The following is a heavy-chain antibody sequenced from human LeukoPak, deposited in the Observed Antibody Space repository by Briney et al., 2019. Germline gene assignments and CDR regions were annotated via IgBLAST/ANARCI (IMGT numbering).Heavy chain of an antibody. CDR1: GFTFSNYA. CDR3: AKGLDFLFHY. CDR2: ISGSGGGT. J-gene: IGHJ4*02. V-gene: IGHV3-23*01. Sequence: GGSLRLSCAASGFTFSNYAMSWVRQAPGKGLEWVSAISGSGGGTYYADSVKGRFTISRDSSKNTLYLQMNSLRAEDTAVYYCAKGLDFLFHYWGQGTLVTVSS.